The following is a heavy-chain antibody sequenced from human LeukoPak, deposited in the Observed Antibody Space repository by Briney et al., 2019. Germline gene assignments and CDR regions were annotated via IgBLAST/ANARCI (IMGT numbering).Heavy chain of an antibody. CDR2: IYYSGSA. D-gene: IGHD6-6*01. CDR1: GGSISSSGYY. J-gene: IGHJ4*02. Sequence: PSETLSLICTVSGGSISSSGYYWGWIRQPPGKGLEWIGSIYYSGSAYYNPSLKSRVTISVDTAKNQFSLKLNSVTAADTAVYHCARHFTIPSIAARYWGQGTLVTVSS. CDR3: ARHFTIPSIAARY. V-gene: IGHV4-39*01.